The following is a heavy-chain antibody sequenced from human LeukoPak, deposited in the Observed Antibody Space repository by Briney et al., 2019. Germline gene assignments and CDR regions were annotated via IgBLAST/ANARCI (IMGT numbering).Heavy chain of an antibody. D-gene: IGHD2-21*01. CDR3: ARRGDSGFFYAMDV. V-gene: IGHV4-59*08. J-gene: IGHJ6*01. CDR1: GGSTTSSY. CDR2: IYYSGSI. Sequence: SETLSLTCTVSGGSTTSSYWGWIRQPPGRGLEWIGYIYYSGSINYNPSLKSRVTISLDTSKNQFSLKLSSVTAADTAVYYCARRGDSGFFYAMDVWGQGTTVTVSS.